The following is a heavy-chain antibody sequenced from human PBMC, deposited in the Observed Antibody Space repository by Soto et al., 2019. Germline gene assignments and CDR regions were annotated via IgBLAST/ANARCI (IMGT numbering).Heavy chain of an antibody. V-gene: IGHV3-33*05. CDR1: GFIFSSFG. J-gene: IGHJ4*02. CDR3: ASGAASTISKIDY. Sequence: GESLKISCAASGFIFSSFGMHWVRQAPGKGLEWVAVISYDGSNKYYADSVKGRFTISRDNAKNSLYLQMNSLRAEDTAVYYCASGAASTISKIDYWGQGTLVTVSS. D-gene: IGHD6-13*01. CDR2: ISYDGSNK.